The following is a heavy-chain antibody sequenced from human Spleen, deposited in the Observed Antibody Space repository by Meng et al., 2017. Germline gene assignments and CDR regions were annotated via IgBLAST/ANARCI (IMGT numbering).Heavy chain of an antibody. J-gene: IGHJ4*02. D-gene: IGHD3-10*01. V-gene: IGHV4-39*07. CDR3: ARIPYGSGSYYIDY. Sequence: SETLSLTCTVSGGSIRSDSYYWSWIRQPPGQGLEWIGTIYYSGSAYYNPSLKSRVTISVDTSKNQFSLNLSSVTAADTAVYYCARIPYGSGSYYIDYWVQGPLVTVSS. CDR2: IYYSGSA. CDR1: GGSIRSDSYY.